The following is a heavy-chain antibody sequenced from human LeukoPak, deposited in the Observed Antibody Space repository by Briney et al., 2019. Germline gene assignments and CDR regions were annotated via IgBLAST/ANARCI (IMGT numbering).Heavy chain of an antibody. J-gene: IGHJ6*02. D-gene: IGHD3-3*01. Sequence: GGSLRLSCPASGFTFSSYAMSWVRQAPGKGLEWVSAISGSGGSTYYADSVKGRFTISRDNSKNTLYLQMNSLRAEDTAVYYCAKGTYYDFWSGYYEEGSGNYYYYYGMDVWGQGTTVTVSS. CDR3: AKGTYYDFWSGYYEEGSGNYYYYYGMDV. CDR1: GFTFSSYA. V-gene: IGHV3-23*01. CDR2: ISGSGGST.